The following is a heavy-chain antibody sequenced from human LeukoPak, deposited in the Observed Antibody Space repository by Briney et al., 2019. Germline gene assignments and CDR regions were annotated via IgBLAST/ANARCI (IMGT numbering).Heavy chain of an antibody. D-gene: IGHD1-26*01. Sequence: GGSLRLSCAASGFTFSNYAMSWVRQAPGKGLEWVSAVSGSGAFTYYADSVKGRFTISRDNSENTLYLQMNSLRGEDTAVYYCGKDLSGSPGDWGQGTLVTVSS. CDR3: GKDLSGSPGD. V-gene: IGHV3-23*01. CDR2: VSGSGAFT. J-gene: IGHJ4*02. CDR1: GFTFSNYA.